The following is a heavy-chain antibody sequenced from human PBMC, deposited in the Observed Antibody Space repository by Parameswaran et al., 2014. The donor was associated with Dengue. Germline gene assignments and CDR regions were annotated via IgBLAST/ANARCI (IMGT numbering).Heavy chain of an antibody. J-gene: IGHJ6*02. CDR2: IIPIFGTA. D-gene: IGHD6-19*01. V-gene: IGHV1-69*01. CDR3: ARGIAVAMYYCGMDV. Sequence: SWVRQAPGQGLEWMGGIIPIFGTASYAQKFQGRVTITADESTRTAYMELSSLRSEDTAVYYCARGIAVAMYYCGMDVWGQGTTVTVSS.